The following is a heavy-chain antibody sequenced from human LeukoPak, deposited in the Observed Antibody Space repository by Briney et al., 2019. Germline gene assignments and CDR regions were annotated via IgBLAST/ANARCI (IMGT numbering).Heavy chain of an antibody. J-gene: IGHJ4*02. Sequence: ASVKVSCKASGYTFTSYCMHWVRQAPGQGLGWVGVINPITGNTNYAQKFQGRVSMTRDTSTRTVYMELSSLRSEDTAVYYCARGGVECDYGDAFDFWGQGTLVTVSS. CDR3: ARGGVECDYGDAFDF. CDR1: GYTFTSYC. D-gene: IGHD4/OR15-4a*01. CDR2: INPITGNT. V-gene: IGHV1-46*01.